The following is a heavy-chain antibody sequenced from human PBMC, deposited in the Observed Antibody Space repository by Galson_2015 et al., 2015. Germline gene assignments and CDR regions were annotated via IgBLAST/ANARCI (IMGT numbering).Heavy chain of an antibody. CDR1: GFSLSTSGMC. Sequence: PALVKPTQTLTLTCTFSGFSLSTSGMCVSWIRQPPGKALEWLALIDWDDDKYYSTSLKTRLTISKDTSKNQVVLTMTNMDPVDTATYYCARSHYYDSSGYYSEFDYWGQGTLVTVSS. CDR2: IDWDDDK. J-gene: IGHJ4*02. CDR3: ARSHYYDSSGYYSEFDY. V-gene: IGHV2-70*01. D-gene: IGHD3-22*01.